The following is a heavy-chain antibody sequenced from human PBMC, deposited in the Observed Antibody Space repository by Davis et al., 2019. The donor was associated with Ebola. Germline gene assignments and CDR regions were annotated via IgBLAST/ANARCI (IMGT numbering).Heavy chain of an antibody. Sequence: ASVKVSCKSSGYTFSSYALNWVRQAPGQGLEWMGWINTNTGNPTYAQGFTGRFVFSLDTSVSTAYLQISSLKAEDTAVYYCARRGEEWLRLTYYYYGMDVWGQGTTVTVSS. V-gene: IGHV7-4-1*02. CDR3: ARRGEEWLRLTYYYYGMDV. D-gene: IGHD5-12*01. CDR1: GYTFSSYA. J-gene: IGHJ6*02. CDR2: INTNTGNP.